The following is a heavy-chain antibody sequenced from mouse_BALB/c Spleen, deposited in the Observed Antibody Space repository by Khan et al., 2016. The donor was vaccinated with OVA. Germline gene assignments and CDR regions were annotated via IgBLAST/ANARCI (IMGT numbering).Heavy chain of an antibody. CDR1: GFNIKDYY. CDR2: VDPENDNS. V-gene: IGHV14-1*02. CDR3: ARSGYFAWFGY. J-gene: IGHJ3*01. Sequence: VQLQQSGAELVRPGALVKLSCKASGFNIKDYYIHWVKQRPEQGLEWIGWVDPENDNSIYDPKFQGKATITADTSSNTAYLQLSSLASEDTAVSYCARSGYFAWFGYWGQGTLVTVSA.